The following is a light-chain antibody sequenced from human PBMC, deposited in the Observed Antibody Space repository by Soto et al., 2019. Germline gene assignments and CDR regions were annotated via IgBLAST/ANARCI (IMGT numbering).Light chain of an antibody. CDR2: GAF. Sequence: EVVLTQSPGTLSLSPGERATLSCRASQSVSTSFLAWYQQKPGQAPRLLIYGAFSRATGIPDRFSGSGSGTEFTLPISRLEAEDFAVDYCQQYSATPRTFGQGTKVDIK. V-gene: IGKV3-20*01. CDR3: QQYSATPRT. CDR1: QSVSTSF. J-gene: IGKJ1*01.